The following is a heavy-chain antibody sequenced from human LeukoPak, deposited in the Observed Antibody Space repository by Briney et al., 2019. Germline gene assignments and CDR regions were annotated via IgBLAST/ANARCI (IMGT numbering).Heavy chain of an antibody. CDR2: IYTSGST. CDR1: GGSFSSYY. CDR3: ARRADVVRGVIIRGYAFDI. Sequence: PSETLSLTCAVYGGSFSSYYWSWIRQPPGKGLEWIGYIYTSGSTNYNPSLKSRVTISVDTSKNQFSLKLSSVTAADTAVYYCARRADVVRGVIIRGYAFDIWGQGTMVTVSS. V-gene: IGHV4-4*09. J-gene: IGHJ3*02. D-gene: IGHD3-10*01.